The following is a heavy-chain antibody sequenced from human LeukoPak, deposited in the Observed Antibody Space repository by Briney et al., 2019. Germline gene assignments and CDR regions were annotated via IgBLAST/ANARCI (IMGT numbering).Heavy chain of an antibody. D-gene: IGHD1-26*01. V-gene: IGHV4-61*02. J-gene: IGHJ4*02. Sequence: SETLSLTCTVSGGSISSGTFYWSWIRQPAGKGLEWIGRIYTSGRSNCNPSPKSRVTISVDTSKNQFSLKLNSVTAADTAVYYCARESLGPPYYFDFWGQGTLVTVSS. CDR2: IYTSGRS. CDR3: ARESLGPPYYFDF. CDR1: GGSISSGTFY.